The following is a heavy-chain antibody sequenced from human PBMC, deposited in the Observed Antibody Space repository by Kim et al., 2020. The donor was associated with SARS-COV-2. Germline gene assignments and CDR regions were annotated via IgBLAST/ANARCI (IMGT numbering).Heavy chain of an antibody. CDR2: IYHSGST. CDR1: GGSISSSNW. CDR3: ARWAVGGVVVAATRYYFDY. D-gene: IGHD2-15*01. Sequence: SETLSLTCAVSGGSISSSNWWSWVRQPPGKGLEWIGEIYHSGSTNYNPSLKSRVTISVDKSKNQFSLKLSSVTAADTAVYYCARWAVGGVVVAATRYYFDYWGQGTPVTVSS. V-gene: IGHV4-4*02. J-gene: IGHJ4*02.